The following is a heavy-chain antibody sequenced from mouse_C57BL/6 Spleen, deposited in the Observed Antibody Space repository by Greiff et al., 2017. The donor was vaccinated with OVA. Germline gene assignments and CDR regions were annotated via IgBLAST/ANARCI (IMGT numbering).Heavy chain of an antibody. CDR2: IDPSASET. D-gene: IGHD6-1*01. CDR3: ARAATADYAMDY. J-gene: IGHJ4*01. CDR1: GYTFTSYW. V-gene: IGHV1-52*01. Sequence: QVQLQQPGAELVRPGSSVKLSCKASGYTFTSYWMHWVKQRPIQGLEWIGNIDPSASETHSNQKSKDKATLTVDKYSSTAYMQLSSLTSEDSAVYYCARAATADYAMDYWGQGTSVTVSS.